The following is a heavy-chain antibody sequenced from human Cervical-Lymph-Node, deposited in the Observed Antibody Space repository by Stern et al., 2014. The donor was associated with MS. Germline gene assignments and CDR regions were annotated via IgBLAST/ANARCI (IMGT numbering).Heavy chain of an antibody. Sequence: QVQLVQSGAEVKKPGASVKVSCKTSGYIFTGYYIHWGRQAPGQGLEWMAWINPNTGGTKYAQKFQGRFTMSRDTSISTAYVELSSLTSDDTAVYYCARDQRGITIFGVVTDYYYLGMDVWGQGTTVTVSS. CDR1: GYIFTGYY. CDR2: INPNTGGT. J-gene: IGHJ6*02. CDR3: ARDQRGITIFGVVTDYYYLGMDV. V-gene: IGHV1-2*02. D-gene: IGHD3-3*01.